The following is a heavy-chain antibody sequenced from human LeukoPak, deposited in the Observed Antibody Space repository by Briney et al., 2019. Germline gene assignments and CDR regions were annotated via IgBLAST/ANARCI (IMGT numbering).Heavy chain of an antibody. D-gene: IGHD2/OR15-2a*01. CDR1: GYTFTSYD. J-gene: IGHJ6*02. Sequence: ASVKVSCKASGYTFTSYDISWVRQAPGQGLEWMGWISGYNGNINYAQELQGRVTMTTDTSTGTAYLELRSLRSDDTAVYYCARAYFSTWRVYYSYGMDVWGQGTTVTVSS. CDR2: ISGYNGNI. CDR3: ARAYFSTWRVYYSYGMDV. V-gene: IGHV1-18*01.